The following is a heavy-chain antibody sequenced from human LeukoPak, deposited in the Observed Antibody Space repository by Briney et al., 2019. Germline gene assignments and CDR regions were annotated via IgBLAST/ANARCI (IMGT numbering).Heavy chain of an antibody. CDR1: GFTFSSYE. D-gene: IGHD6-13*01. CDR3: ARSSSPYYFDY. V-gene: IGHV3-48*03. J-gene: IGHJ4*02. Sequence: GGSLRLSCAAPGFTFSSYEMNWVRQAPGKGLEWVSYISSSGSTIYYADSVKGRFTISRDNAKNSLYLQMNSLRAEDTAVYYCARSSSPYYFDYWGQGTLVTVSS. CDR2: ISSSGSTI.